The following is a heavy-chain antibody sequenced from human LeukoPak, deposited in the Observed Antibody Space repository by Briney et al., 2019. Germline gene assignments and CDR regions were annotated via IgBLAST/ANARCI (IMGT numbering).Heavy chain of an antibody. J-gene: IGHJ4*02. CDR1: GFTFTDYW. D-gene: IGHD1-26*01. Sequence: GGSLRLSCVAPGFTFTDYWMTWVRQAPGKGLEWVANIKQDGREKKYVDSVKGRFTIFRDNTKNSFYLQMNSLRAEDTAVYYCARDNVGKFDYWGQGTPVTVSS. CDR3: ARDNVGKFDY. V-gene: IGHV3-7*01. CDR2: IKQDGREK.